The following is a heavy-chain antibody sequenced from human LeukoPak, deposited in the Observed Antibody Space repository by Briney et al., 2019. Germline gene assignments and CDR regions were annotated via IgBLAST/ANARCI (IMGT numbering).Heavy chain of an antibody. CDR1: GFTFSSYS. CDR2: ISSSSSYI. D-gene: IGHD6-13*01. V-gene: IGHV3-21*01. Sequence: GGSLRLSCAASGFTFSSYSMRRARQAPGKGLEWVSCISSSSSYIYYADSVKGRFTISRDNAKNSLYLQMNSLRAEDTAVYYCARDSRSWYDQGYYSDLDVWGQGTTVTVSS. J-gene: IGHJ6*02. CDR3: ARDSRSWYDQGYYSDLDV.